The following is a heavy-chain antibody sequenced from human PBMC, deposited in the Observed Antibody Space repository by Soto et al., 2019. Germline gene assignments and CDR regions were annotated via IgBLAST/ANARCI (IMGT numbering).Heavy chain of an antibody. CDR1: GGSFSTDY. CDR3: ARVLAARASRDFDY. Sequence: QVQLQQWGAGLLKPSETLSLTCAVYGGSFSTDYWSWIRQPPGKGLEWIGEINPSGGTNYNPSLKSRATISVATSKNQFSLKLSSVTAAETAVYYCARVLAARASRDFDYWGQGTLVTVSS. J-gene: IGHJ4*02. D-gene: IGHD6-6*01. CDR2: INPSGGT. V-gene: IGHV4-34*01.